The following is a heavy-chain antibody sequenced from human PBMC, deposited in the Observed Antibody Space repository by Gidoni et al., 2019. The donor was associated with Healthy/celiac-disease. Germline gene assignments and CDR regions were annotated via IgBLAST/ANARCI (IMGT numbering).Heavy chain of an antibody. J-gene: IGHJ3*02. Sequence: QVQLVQSGAEVKKPGASVKVSCQASGYTFTGYYMHWVRQAPGQGLEWMGWINPNRGGTNYAQKFQGRVAMTRDTSISTDYMELSRLRSDDTAVYYCARPFPEGGAFDIWGQGTMVTVSS. CDR3: ARPFPEGGAFDI. V-gene: IGHV1-2*02. CDR2: INPNRGGT. CDR1: GYTFTGYY. D-gene: IGHD3-16*01.